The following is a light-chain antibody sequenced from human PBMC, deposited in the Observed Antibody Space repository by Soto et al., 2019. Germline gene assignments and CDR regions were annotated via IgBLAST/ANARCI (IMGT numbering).Light chain of an antibody. V-gene: IGLV1-40*01. CDR2: GNT. Sequence: QSVLTQPPSVSGAPGQRVTISCTGSSSNIGAGYDVHWYQQLPGTAPKLLIYGNTNRPSGVPDRFSVSKSGTSASLAITGLQAEDESDYYCQSYDSSLNGWVFGGGTKVTVL. J-gene: IGLJ3*02. CDR1: SSNIGAGYD. CDR3: QSYDSSLNGWV.